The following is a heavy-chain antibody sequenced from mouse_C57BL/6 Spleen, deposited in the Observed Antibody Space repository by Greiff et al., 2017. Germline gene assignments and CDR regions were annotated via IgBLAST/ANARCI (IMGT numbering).Heavy chain of an antibody. CDR3: ARGPGFAY. CDR2: INPNNGGT. V-gene: IGHV1-18*01. J-gene: IGHJ3*01. CDR1: GYTFTDYN. Sequence: SGPELVKPGASVTIPCKASGYTFTDYNMDWVKQSHGKSLEWIGDINPNNGGTNYNQKFKGKATLTVDKSSSTAYMELRSLTSEDTAVYYCARGPGFAYWGQGTLVTVSA.